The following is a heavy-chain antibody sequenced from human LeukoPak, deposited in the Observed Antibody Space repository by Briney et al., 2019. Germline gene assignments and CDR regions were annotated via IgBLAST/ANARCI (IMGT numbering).Heavy chain of an antibody. CDR3: AKSISAAGDF. CDR1: GSDFNSSG. CDR2: ISYDGSKN. J-gene: IGHJ4*02. D-gene: IGHD6-13*01. V-gene: IGHV3-30*18. Sequence: GRSLRLSCAASGSDFNSSGMHWVRQAPGKGLEWVAVISYDGSKNFYADSVKGRFTISRHNSKNTLFLQLNSLKLEDTAVYYCAKSISAAGDFWGQGSLVTVSS.